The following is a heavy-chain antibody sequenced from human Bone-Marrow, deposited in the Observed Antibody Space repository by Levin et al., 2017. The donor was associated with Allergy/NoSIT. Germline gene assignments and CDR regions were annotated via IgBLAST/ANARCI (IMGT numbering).Heavy chain of an antibody. CDR2: INSDGSST. CDR3: ARGHSNYYGSENYWNSDY. V-gene: IGHV3-74*01. D-gene: IGHD3-10*01. CDR1: GLTFSNYW. J-gene: IGHJ4*02. Sequence: QAGGSLRLSCAASGLTFSNYWMHWVRQAPGKGPVWVSRINSDGSSTSYADSVKGRFTISRDNAKNTLYLQMNSLRAEDTAVYYCARGHSNYYGSENYWNSDYWGQGTLVTVSS.